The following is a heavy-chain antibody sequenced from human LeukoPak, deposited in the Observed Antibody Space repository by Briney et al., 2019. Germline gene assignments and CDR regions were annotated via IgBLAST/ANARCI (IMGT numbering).Heavy chain of an antibody. D-gene: IGHD3-3*01. J-gene: IGHJ6*03. Sequence: PSETLSLTCTVSGGSISSYYWSWIRQPPGKGLEWIGYIYTSGSTNYNPSLKSRVTISVDTSKNQFSLKLSSVTAADTAVYYCARHAKDSDFWSGYPIYYYYMDVWGKGTTVTVSS. CDR2: IYTSGST. CDR3: ARHAKDSDFWSGYPIYYYYMDV. V-gene: IGHV4-4*09. CDR1: GGSISSYY.